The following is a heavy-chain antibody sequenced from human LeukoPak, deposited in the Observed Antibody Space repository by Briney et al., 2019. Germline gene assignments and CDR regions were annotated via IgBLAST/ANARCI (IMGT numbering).Heavy chain of an antibody. CDR3: ARAIAARRRVGWDYFDY. Sequence: SETLSLTCTVSGASISSSSYHWGWIRQPPGQGLEWIGSIYHSGSTYYNPSLKSRVTISVDTSKNQFSLKLTSVTAADTAVYYCARAIAARRRVGWDYFDYWGQGTLVTVSS. CDR1: GASISSSSYH. V-gene: IGHV4-39*07. CDR2: IYHSGST. J-gene: IGHJ4*02. D-gene: IGHD6-6*01.